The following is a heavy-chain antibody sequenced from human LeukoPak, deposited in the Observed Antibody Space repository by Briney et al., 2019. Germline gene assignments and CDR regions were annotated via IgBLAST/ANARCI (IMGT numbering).Heavy chain of an antibody. CDR2: IKQDGSEK. CDR3: ARVVTMIVVGDFDY. CDR1: GFTFSNYG. V-gene: IGHV3-7*01. Sequence: PGGSLRLSCVASGFTFSNYGMSWVRQPPGKGLEWVANIKQDGSEKYYVDSVKGRFTISRDNAKNSLYLQMNSLRAEDTAVYYCARVVTMIVVGDFDYWGQGTLVTVSS. J-gene: IGHJ4*02. D-gene: IGHD3-22*01.